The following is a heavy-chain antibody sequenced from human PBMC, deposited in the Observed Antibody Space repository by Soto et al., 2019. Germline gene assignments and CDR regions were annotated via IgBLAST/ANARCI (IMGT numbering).Heavy chain of an antibody. Sequence: SVKVSCKASGGTFSSYAISWVRQAPGQGLEWMGGIIPIFGTANYAQKFQGRATITADESTSTAYMELSSLRSEDTAVYYCARDLVETAVAPYYYYSGMDFGGKGTTVPVSS. CDR3: ARDLVETAVAPYYYYSGMDF. J-gene: IGHJ6*04. CDR2: IIPIFGTA. CDR1: GGTFSSYA. V-gene: IGHV1-69*13. D-gene: IGHD6-19*01.